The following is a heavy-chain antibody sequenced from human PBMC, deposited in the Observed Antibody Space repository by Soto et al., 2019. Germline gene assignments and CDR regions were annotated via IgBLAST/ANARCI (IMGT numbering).Heavy chain of an antibody. CDR2: IIDSGAST. D-gene: IGHD3-22*01. V-gene: IGHV3-23*01. CDR1: GFTFSSCA. CDR3: ARFYYDSSGYLPSPYYYYYGMDV. Sequence: GGSLRLSCAASGFTFSSCAMGWVRQAPGKGLEWVSDIIDSGASTYYADSVKGRFTISRDNAKNSLYLQMNSLRAEDTAVYYCARFYYDSSGYLPSPYYYYYGMDVWGQGTTVTVSS. J-gene: IGHJ6*02.